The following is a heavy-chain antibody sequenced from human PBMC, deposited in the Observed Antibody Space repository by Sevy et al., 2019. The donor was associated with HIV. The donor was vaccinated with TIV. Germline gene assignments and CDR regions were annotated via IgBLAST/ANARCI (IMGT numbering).Heavy chain of an antibody. J-gene: IGHJ5*02. Sequence: SETLSLTCAVSGGSISSGGYSWSWIRQPPGKGLEWIGYIYHSGSTYYNPSLKSRVTLSVDRSKNQFSLKLSSVTAADTAVYYCARVIGYCSGGSCYPKLNWFDPWGQGTLVTVSS. CDR1: GGSISSGGYS. CDR2: IYHSGST. D-gene: IGHD2-15*01. CDR3: ARVIGYCSGGSCYPKLNWFDP. V-gene: IGHV4-30-2*01.